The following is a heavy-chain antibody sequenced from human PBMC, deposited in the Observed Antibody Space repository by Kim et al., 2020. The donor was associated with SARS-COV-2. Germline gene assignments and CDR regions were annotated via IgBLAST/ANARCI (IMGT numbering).Heavy chain of an antibody. J-gene: IGHJ4*02. V-gene: IGHV3-21*01. CDR1: GFTFSIYS. CDR3: ARESCSETSCYMGVDY. Sequence: GGSLRLSCAASGFTFSIYSMTWVRQAPGKGLEWLSTIGSSSNYEYNADSVKGRFTISRDNAKNSLFLQMNSLRAEDTAVYYCARESCSETSCYMGVDYWGQGTLVTVSS. CDR2: IGSSSNYE. D-gene: IGHD2-2*02.